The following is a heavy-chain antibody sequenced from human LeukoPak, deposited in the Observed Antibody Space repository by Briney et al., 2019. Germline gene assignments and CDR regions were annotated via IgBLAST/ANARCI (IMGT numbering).Heavy chain of an antibody. CDR2: ISGSGGST. CDR1: GFTFSSYA. Sequence: GGSLRLSCAASGFTFSSYAMSWVRQAPEKGLEWVSAISGSGGSTYYADSVKGRFTISRDNSKNTLYLQVNSLRAEDTAVYYCAKDHDYGDYVVDYWGQGTLVTVSS. J-gene: IGHJ4*02. V-gene: IGHV3-23*01. D-gene: IGHD4-17*01. CDR3: AKDHDYGDYVVDY.